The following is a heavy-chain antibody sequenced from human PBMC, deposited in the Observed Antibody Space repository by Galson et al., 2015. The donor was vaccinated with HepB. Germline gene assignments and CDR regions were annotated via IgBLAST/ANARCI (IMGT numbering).Heavy chain of an antibody. CDR3: AREWFGEFSLLGS. J-gene: IGHJ4*02. V-gene: IGHV6-1*01. CDR1: GDSVSSNSAA. Sequence: CAISGDSVSSNSAAWNWIRQSPSRGLEWLGRIYYRSKWYNDYAVSVKSRITINPDTSKNQFSLQLNSVTPDDTGVYDCAREWFGEFSLLGSWGQGTLVTDSA. D-gene: IGHD3-10*01. CDR2: IYYRSKWYN.